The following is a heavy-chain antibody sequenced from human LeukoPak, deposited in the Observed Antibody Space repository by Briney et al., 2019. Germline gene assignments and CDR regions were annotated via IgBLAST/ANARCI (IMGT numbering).Heavy chain of an antibody. CDR3: ARGGVSTRYCSITNCYLTPIDY. Sequence: GASVKVSCKASGYTFTGYYLHWVRQAPGQGLEWMGRINPNSGGTNYAQKFQGGVTMTRDTSISTAYMELRSLRSDDTAVYYCARGGVSTRYCSITNCYLTPIDYWGQGTLVTVSS. J-gene: IGHJ4*02. CDR2: INPNSGGT. CDR1: GYTFTGYY. D-gene: IGHD2-2*01. V-gene: IGHV1-2*06.